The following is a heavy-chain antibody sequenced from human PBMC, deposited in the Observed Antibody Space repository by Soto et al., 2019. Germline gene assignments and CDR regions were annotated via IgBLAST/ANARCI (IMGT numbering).Heavy chain of an antibody. CDR3: ASPKERIAVAGTDY. CDR1: GFTFSLYS. V-gene: IGHV3-21*01. J-gene: IGHJ4*02. D-gene: IGHD6-19*01. CDR2: ITSSSSYI. Sequence: PGGSLRLSCAASGFTFSLYSMIWVRQAPGKGLEWVASITSSSSYIYYEDSLKGRFTISRDNAKNSLFLQLDSLRAEDTAVYFCASPKERIAVAGTDYWGQGILVTVS.